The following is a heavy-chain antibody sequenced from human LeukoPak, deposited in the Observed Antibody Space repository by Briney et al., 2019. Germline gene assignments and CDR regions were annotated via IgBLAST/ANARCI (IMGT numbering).Heavy chain of an antibody. V-gene: IGHV1-69*13. D-gene: IGHD4-17*01. CDR1: RGSLSSYG. CDR2: IIPLFKTA. J-gene: IGHJ4*02. CDR3: ARADYDDYGNWALEAFDY. Sequence: SVKVSCKASRGSLSSYGFRWVRQAPGQGLDWMGGIIPLFKTAKYAQKFQDRVTITAVESSSTVYMELSSLRSEDTAVYYCARADYDDYGNWALEAFDYWGQGTLVTVSS.